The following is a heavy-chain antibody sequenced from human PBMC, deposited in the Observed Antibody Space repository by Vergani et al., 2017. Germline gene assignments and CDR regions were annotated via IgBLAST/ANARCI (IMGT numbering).Heavy chain of an antibody. CDR1: GGSISSYY. J-gene: IGHJ6*03. CDR2: IYYSGST. CDR3: ARLKPYYDFWSGYYDYYYYYMDV. V-gene: IGHV4-59*01. D-gene: IGHD3-3*01. Sequence: QVKLQESGPGLVKPSETLSLTCTVSGGSISSYYWSWIRQPPGKGLEWIGYIYYSGSTNYNPSLKSRVTISVDTSKNQFSLKLSSETAADTAVYYCARLKPYYDFWSGYYDYYYYYMDVWGKGTTVTVSS.